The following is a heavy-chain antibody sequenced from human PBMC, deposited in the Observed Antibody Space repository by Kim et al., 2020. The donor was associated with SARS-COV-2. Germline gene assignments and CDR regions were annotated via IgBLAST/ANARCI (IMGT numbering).Heavy chain of an antibody. CDR2: INHSGST. D-gene: IGHD2-15*01. CDR1: GGSFSGYY. CDR3: ARGVLGCSGGSCYKRLDY. V-gene: IGHV4-34*01. Sequence: SETLSLTCAVYGGSFSGYYWSWIRQPPGKGLEWIGEINHSGSTNYNPSLKSRVTISVDTSKNQFSLKLSSVTAADTAVYYCARGVLGCSGGSCYKRLDYWGQGTLVTVSS. J-gene: IGHJ4*02.